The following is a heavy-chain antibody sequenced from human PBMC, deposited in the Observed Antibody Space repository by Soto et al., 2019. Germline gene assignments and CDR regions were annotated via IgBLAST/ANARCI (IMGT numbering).Heavy chain of an antibody. J-gene: IGHJ5*02. D-gene: IGHD3-3*01. CDR3: ARVGAKGPSDFWSGYYQDGFDP. CDR2: ISAYNVNT. CDR1: VYTFTSYG. Sequence: APVKVSCKASVYTFTSYGISWGRQTPGQGLEWMGWISAYNVNTNYAQKLQGRVTMTTDTSTSTAYMELRSLRSDDTAVYYCARVGAKGPSDFWSGYYQDGFDPWGQGTLVTVSS. V-gene: IGHV1-18*01.